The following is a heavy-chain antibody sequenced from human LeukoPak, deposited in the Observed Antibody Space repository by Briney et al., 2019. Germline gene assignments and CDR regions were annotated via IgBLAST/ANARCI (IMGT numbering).Heavy chain of an antibody. CDR3: ARLRPPYCYGSGSYYPLDY. CDR2: IDPSDSYT. Sequence: GESLRISCKGSGYSFTSYWISWVRQMPGKGLEWMGRIDPSDSYTNYSPSFQGHVTISADKSISTAYLQWSSLKASDTAMYYCARLRPPYCYGSGSYYPLDYWGQGTLVTVSS. J-gene: IGHJ4*02. D-gene: IGHD3-10*01. V-gene: IGHV5-10-1*01. CDR1: GYSFTSYW.